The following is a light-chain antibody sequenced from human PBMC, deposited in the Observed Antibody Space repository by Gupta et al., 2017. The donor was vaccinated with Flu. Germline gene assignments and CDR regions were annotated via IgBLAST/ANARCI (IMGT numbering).Light chain of an antibody. CDR1: QSVSSRY. V-gene: IGKV3-20*01. J-gene: IGKJ2*01. Sequence: EIVLTQSPGTLSSSPGERATLSCRASQSVSSRYLAWYQQKPGQAPRLLIYSTSTRATGIPDRFSGSGSGTDFTLTIRRLEPEDFAVYYCQQYGSSPPYTFGQGTKLEIK. CDR2: STS. CDR3: QQYGSSPPYT.